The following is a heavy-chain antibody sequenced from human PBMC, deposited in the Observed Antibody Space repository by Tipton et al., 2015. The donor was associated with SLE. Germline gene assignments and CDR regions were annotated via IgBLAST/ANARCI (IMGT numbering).Heavy chain of an antibody. Sequence: TLSLTCTVSGGSISSSTYYWGWLRQPPGKGLEWIGYIYYSGSTYYNPSLKSRVTISLDASKNQFSLKLSSVTAADTAVYYCARGGDYDDYWGQGTLVTVSS. V-gene: IGHV4-39*07. D-gene: IGHD4-17*01. CDR1: GGSISSSTYY. J-gene: IGHJ4*02. CDR2: IYYSGST. CDR3: ARGGDYDDY.